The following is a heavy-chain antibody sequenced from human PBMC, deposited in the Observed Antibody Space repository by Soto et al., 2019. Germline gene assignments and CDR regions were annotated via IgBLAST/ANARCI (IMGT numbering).Heavy chain of an antibody. J-gene: IGHJ4*02. D-gene: IGHD6-13*01. CDR2: ISGGGGDT. CDR3: AAAPWY. Sequence: GGSLRLSCAASGFTFSSNAMSWVRQAPGKGLEWVSAISGGGGDTYYADSVKGRFTISRDDSYNTLYLQMNSLSAEDTALYYCAAAPWYWGRGTLVTVSS. V-gene: IGHV3-23*01. CDR1: GFTFSSNA.